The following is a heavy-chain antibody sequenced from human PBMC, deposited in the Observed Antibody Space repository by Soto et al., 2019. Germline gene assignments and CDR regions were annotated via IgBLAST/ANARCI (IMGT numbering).Heavy chain of an antibody. V-gene: IGHV3-30*18. Sequence: VQLVESGGGVVQPGRSLRLSCAASGFTFSDYAMHWVRPAPGKGLEWVAVVSHDGRNTHYADSVKGRFTISRDSSKNTGSREMTSLRAEDTAVYYCAKGGRQWLVTSDFNYWGQGALVTVSS. CDR2: VSHDGRNT. D-gene: IGHD6-19*01. CDR1: GFTFSDYA. J-gene: IGHJ4*02. CDR3: AKGGRQWLVTSDFNY.